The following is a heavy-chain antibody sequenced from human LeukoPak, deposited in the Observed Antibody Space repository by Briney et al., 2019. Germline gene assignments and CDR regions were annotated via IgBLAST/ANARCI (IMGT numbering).Heavy chain of an antibody. J-gene: IGHJ4*02. CDR1: GYTFTGYY. V-gene: IGHV1-2*02. CDR2: IYPNSGVT. D-gene: IGHD2-15*01. CDR3: ARAVGGTAADF. Sequence: ASVKVSCKASGYTFTGYYMHWVRQAPGQGLEWMGWIYPNSGVTNYAQKFQGRVTMTRDTSISTAYMDLSSLRSDDTAVYYCARAVGGTAADFWGQGTLVTVSS.